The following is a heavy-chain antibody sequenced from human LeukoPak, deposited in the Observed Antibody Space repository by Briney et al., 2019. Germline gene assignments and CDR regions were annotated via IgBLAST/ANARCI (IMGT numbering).Heavy chain of an antibody. Sequence: GGSLRLSCTASGLRFSDLWMHWVRQAPGKGLVWVSRIRGDWHDTTYADSVKGRFTISRDNAQNTLYPQMNSLRVEDTAVYYCASDRVLGSGSLDNWGQGTLVTVSS. D-gene: IGHD3-10*01. J-gene: IGHJ4*02. CDR3: ASDRVLGSGSLDN. CDR2: IRGDWHDT. V-gene: IGHV3-74*01. CDR1: GLRFSDLW.